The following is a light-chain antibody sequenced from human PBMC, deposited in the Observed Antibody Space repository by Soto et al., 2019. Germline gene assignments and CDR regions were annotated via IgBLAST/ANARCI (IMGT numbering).Light chain of an antibody. J-gene: IGKJ4*01. CDR3: QQRSNWPQIT. CDR2: DAS. Sequence: EIVLTQSPATLSLSPGERATLSCRAIQSVSKYLAWDQQKPGQAPRLLIHDASNRATGIPARFSGSGSGTDFTLTISSLEPEDFGVYYCQQRSNWPQITFGGGTKVEIK. V-gene: IGKV3-11*01. CDR1: QSVSKY.